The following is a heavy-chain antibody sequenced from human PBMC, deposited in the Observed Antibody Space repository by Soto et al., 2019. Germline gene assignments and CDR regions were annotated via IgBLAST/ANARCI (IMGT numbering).Heavy chain of an antibody. CDR2: IYNSGNT. Sequence: SGTLSLTCTVSGGSISSYYWSWIRQPPGKGLEWIGYIYNSGNTNYNPSLKSRVTISVDTSKNQFSLKLSSVTAADTAVYYCSRGPNNGWYDSYDYWGQGTLVTVSS. CDR1: GGSISSYY. J-gene: IGHJ4*02. CDR3: SRGPNNGWYDSYDY. D-gene: IGHD6-19*01. V-gene: IGHV4-59*01.